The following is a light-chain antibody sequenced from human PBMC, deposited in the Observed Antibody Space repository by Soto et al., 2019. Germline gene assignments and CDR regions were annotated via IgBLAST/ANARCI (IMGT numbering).Light chain of an antibody. CDR3: SAYTARRTLG. V-gene: IGLV2-14*01. CDR1: MRDVGAYNL. CDR2: EVR. J-gene: IGLJ3*02. Sequence: QSALTQPASVSGSAGQSITISCSGTMRDVGAYNLVSWYQQHPGTAPKLIIYEVRNRPSGISSRFSGSRSGNTASLTISGLKPEDEGDYYCSAYTARRTLGFGGANKVT.